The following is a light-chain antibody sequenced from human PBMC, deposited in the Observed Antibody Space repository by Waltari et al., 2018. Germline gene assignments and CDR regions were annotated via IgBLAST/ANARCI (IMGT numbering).Light chain of an antibody. V-gene: IGKV1-39*01. CDR2: SAS. CDR3: QQSSTNPYT. Sequence: EIQMTQSPSSLSASVGDRVNITCRASQSISRSLNWYRQKPGEAPNLLISSASFVQSGVPSRFSGSGSVTDFTLSISSLQPEDIATYFCQQSSTNPYTFGQGTKLEI. J-gene: IGKJ2*01. CDR1: QSISRS.